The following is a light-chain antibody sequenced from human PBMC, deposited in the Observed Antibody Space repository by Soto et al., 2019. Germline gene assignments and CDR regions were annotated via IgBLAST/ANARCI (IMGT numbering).Light chain of an antibody. CDR1: SSDVGGYDY. J-gene: IGLJ3*02. CDR2: DVT. V-gene: IGLV2-11*01. CDR3: CSYAGSYTWV. Sequence: QSALTKPRSVSGSPGQSVTFSCTGNSSDVGGYDYVSWYQQNPGTAPKLMIYDVTTRPSGVPDRFSGSKSGNSASLTLSGLQADDEADYYCCSYAGSYTWVFGGGTKLTVL.